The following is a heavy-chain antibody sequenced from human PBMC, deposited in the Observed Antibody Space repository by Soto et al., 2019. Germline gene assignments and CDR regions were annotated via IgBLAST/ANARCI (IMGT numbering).Heavy chain of an antibody. D-gene: IGHD1-26*01. CDR3: AKDLRGGATSIDY. J-gene: IGHJ4*02. V-gene: IGHV3-23*01. CDR1: GFTFSSYA. Sequence: EVQLLESGGGLEQPGGSLRLSCAASGFTFSSYAMSWVRQAPGKGLEWVSVISGSGITTYYADSVKGRFTISRDNSKNTLYLQMNSMRAEDTAVYYCAKDLRGGATSIDYWGQGTLVTVSS. CDR2: ISGSGITT.